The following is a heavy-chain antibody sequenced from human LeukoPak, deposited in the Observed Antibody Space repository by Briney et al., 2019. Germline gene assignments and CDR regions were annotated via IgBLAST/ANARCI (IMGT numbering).Heavy chain of an antibody. D-gene: IGHD3-10*01. Sequence: GGSLRLSCAASGFTFSGYAMSWVRQAPGKGLEWVSAISGSGGSTYYADSVEGRFTISRDNSKNTLYLQMNSLRAEDTAVYYCAKNYYGSGSYYTAFKDWGQGTLVTVSS. CDR1: GFTFSGYA. J-gene: IGHJ4*02. CDR3: AKNYYGSGSYYTAFKD. CDR2: ISGSGGST. V-gene: IGHV3-23*01.